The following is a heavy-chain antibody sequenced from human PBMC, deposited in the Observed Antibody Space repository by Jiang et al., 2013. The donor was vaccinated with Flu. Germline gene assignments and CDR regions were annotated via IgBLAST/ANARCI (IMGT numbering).Heavy chain of an antibody. CDR1: GFSLTSSGVG. CDR2: VYWNDDK. Sequence: PTQTRHAVGPCSFSGFSLTSSGVGVGWIRQPPGKALEWLALVYWNDDKRYSPPLNSRLTITTDTSKNQVVLTMTSVDPVDTATYYCARLVSTVTTGFFDPWGQGILVTVSS. D-gene: IGHD4-17*01. CDR3: ARLVSTVTTGFFDP. J-gene: IGHJ5*02. V-gene: IGHV2-5*01.